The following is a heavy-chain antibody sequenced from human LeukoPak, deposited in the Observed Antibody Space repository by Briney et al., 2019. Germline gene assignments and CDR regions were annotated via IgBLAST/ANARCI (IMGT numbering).Heavy chain of an antibody. V-gene: IGHV4-4*02. Sequence: SGTLSLTCAVSGGSISSSNWWSWVRQPPGKGLEWIGEIYHSGSTNYNPSLKSRVTISVDKSKNQFSLKLSSVTAADTAVYYCARVGSDYYYGMDVWGQGTTVTVSS. CDR3: ARVGSDYYYGMDV. CDR1: GGSISSSNW. CDR2: IYHSGST. D-gene: IGHD3-16*01. J-gene: IGHJ6*02.